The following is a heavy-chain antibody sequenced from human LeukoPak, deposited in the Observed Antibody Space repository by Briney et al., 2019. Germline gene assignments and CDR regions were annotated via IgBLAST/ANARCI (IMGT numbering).Heavy chain of an antibody. CDR3: ANMGYSYAPGLFDP. J-gene: IGHJ5*02. V-gene: IGHV4-39*07. CDR2: IYYSGSN. D-gene: IGHD5-18*01. Sequence: PSETLSLTCTVSGGSIGSSSYYWGWIRQTPGKGLEWIGSIYYSGSNYHNPSLKSRVSMSVDTSKNQFSLKLSSVTAADTAVYYCANMGYSYAPGLFDPWGQGTLVTVSS. CDR1: GGSIGSSSYY.